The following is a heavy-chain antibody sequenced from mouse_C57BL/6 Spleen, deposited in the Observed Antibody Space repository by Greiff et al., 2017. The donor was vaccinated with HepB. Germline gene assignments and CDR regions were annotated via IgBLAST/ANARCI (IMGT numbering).Heavy chain of an antibody. CDR2: ISSGSSTI. D-gene: IGHD2-1*01. Sequence: EVKVVESGGGLVKPGGSLKLSCAASGFTFSDYGMHWVRQAPEKGLEWVAYISSGSSTIYYADTVKGRFTISRDNAKNTLFLQMTSLRSEDTAMYYCARPGNYEGFAYWGQGTLVTVSA. CDR1: GFTFSDYG. CDR3: ARPGNYEGFAY. V-gene: IGHV5-17*01. J-gene: IGHJ3*01.